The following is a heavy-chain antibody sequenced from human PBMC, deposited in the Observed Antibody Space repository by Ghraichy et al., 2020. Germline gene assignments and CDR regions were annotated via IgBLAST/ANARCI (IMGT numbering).Heavy chain of an antibody. D-gene: IGHD3-10*01. V-gene: IGHV3-23*01. J-gene: IGHJ4*02. CDR2: ISGSGGST. CDR1: GFTFSSYA. CDR3: AKDHAYGSGSYSPCFDY. Sequence: GGSLRLSCAASGFTFSSYAMSWVRQAPGKGLEWVSAISGSGGSTYYADSVKGRFTISRDNSKNTLYLQMNSLRAEDTAVYYCAKDHAYGSGSYSPCFDYWGQGTLVTVSS.